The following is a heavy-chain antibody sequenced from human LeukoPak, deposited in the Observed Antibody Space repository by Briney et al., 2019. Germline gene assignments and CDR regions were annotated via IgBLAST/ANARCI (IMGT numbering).Heavy chain of an antibody. V-gene: IGHV3-48*04. CDR2: ISSSSSTI. CDR1: GFTFSSYS. J-gene: IGHJ4*02. CDR3: ARDQPNYYGSGSYYNGFDY. Sequence: PGGSLRLSCAASGFTFSSYSMNWVRQAPGKGLEWVSYISSSSSTIYYADSVKGRFTISRDNAKNSLYLQMNSLRAEDTAVYYCARDQPNYYGSGSYYNGFDYWGQGTLVTVSS. D-gene: IGHD3-10*01.